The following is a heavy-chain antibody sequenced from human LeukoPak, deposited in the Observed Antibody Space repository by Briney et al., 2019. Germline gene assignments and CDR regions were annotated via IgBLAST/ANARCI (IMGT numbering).Heavy chain of an antibody. CDR1: GFTFSSYG. V-gene: IGHV3-33*01. CDR2: IWYDGSNK. J-gene: IGHJ6*02. Sequence: GGSLRLSCAASGFTFSSYGMRWVRQAPGKGLEWEAVIWYDGSNKYYADSVKGRFTISRDNSKNTLYLQMNSLRAEDTAVYYCARLGGSGSYYSNQIHYYYYYGMDVWGQGTTVTVSS. D-gene: IGHD3-10*01. CDR3: ARLGGSGSYYSNQIHYYYYYGMDV.